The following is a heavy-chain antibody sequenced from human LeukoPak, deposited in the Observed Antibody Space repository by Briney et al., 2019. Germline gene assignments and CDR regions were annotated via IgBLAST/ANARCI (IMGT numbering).Heavy chain of an antibody. J-gene: IGHJ5*02. D-gene: IGHD3-10*01. Sequence: GGSLRLSCAASGFTFSSYWMSWVRQAPGKGLEWVANIKQDGSEKYYVDSVKGRFTTSRDNAKNSLYLQMNSLRAEDTAVYYCARASYYYGSGSYPSYWFDPWGQGTLVTVSS. CDR3: ARASYYYGSGSYPSYWFDP. CDR2: IKQDGSEK. V-gene: IGHV3-7*01. CDR1: GFTFSSYW.